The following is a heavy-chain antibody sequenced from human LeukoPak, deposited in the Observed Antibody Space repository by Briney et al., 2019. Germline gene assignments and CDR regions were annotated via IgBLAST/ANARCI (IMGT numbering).Heavy chain of an antibody. J-gene: IGHJ5*02. CDR1: GFTFSSYS. Sequence: RGSLRLSCAASGFTFSSYSMNWVRQAPGKGLEWVSYISSSSSTIYYADSVKGRFTISRDNAKNSLYLQMNSLRAEDTAVYYCARGYGDYVDWFDPWGQGTPVTVSS. CDR2: ISSSSSTI. V-gene: IGHV3-48*01. CDR3: ARGYGDYVDWFDP. D-gene: IGHD4-17*01.